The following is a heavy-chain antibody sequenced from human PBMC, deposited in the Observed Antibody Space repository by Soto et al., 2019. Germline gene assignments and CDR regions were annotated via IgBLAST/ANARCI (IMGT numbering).Heavy chain of an antibody. V-gene: IGHV1-69*13. CDR1: GGTFSSYS. J-gene: IGHJ4*02. CDR2: IIPIFGTA. Sequence: ASVNGSCKASGGTFSSYSISWVRQAPGQGLEWMGGIIPIFGTANYAQKFQGRVTITADESTSTAYMELSSLRSEDTAVYYCARERDIVATKYYFDYWGQGTLVTVSS. D-gene: IGHD5-12*01. CDR3: ARERDIVATKYYFDY.